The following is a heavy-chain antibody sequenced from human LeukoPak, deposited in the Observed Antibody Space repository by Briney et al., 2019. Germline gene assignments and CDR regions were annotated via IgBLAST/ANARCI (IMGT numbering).Heavy chain of an antibody. J-gene: IGHJ4*02. V-gene: IGHV3-7*01. CDR3: ARWAVLAGSNDY. CDR1: GFPFSSCW. Sequence: GGSLRLSCAASGFPFSSCWMTWVRQAPGKGLEWVANIKQDGSKKSYVDSVKGRFTISRDNSKNTLYLQMNSLRAEDTAVYYCARWAVLAGSNDYWGQGTLVTVSS. CDR2: IKQDGSKK. D-gene: IGHD1-1*01.